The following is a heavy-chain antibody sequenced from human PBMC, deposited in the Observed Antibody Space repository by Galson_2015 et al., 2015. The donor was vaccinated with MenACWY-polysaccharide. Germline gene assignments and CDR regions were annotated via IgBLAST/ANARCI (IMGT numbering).Heavy chain of an antibody. CDR3: ARTLDYGDYGYFDY. Sequence: SETLSLTCTVSGGSISSSSYYWGWIRQPPGKGLEWIGSIYYSGSTYYNPSLKSRVTTSVDTSKNQFPLKLSSVTAADTAVYYCARTLDYGDYGYFDYWGQGTLVTVSS. V-gene: IGHV4-39*01. CDR1: GGSISSSSYY. CDR2: IYYSGST. D-gene: IGHD4-17*01. J-gene: IGHJ4*02.